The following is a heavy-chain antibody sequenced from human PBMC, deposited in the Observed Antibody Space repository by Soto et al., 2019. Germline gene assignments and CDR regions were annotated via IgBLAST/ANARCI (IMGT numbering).Heavy chain of an antibody. D-gene: IGHD3-22*01. V-gene: IGHV3-11*06. Sequence: GGSLRLSCAASGFTFSDYYMSWIRQAPGKGLEWVSYISSSSSYTNYADSVKGRFTISRDNAKNSLYLQMNSLRAEDTAVYYCASSYDSSGSGMGLFDYWGQGTLVTVSS. CDR1: GFTFSDYY. J-gene: IGHJ4*02. CDR3: ASSYDSSGSGMGLFDY. CDR2: ISSSSSYT.